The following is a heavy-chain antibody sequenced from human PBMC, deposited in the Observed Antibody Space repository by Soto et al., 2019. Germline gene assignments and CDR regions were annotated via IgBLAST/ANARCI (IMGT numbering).Heavy chain of an antibody. CDR3: AKSPGSTVMAYFDY. Sequence: PGGSLRLSCAASGFTFVNYAMSWVRQAPGKGLEWVSGISGSGGRTNYADSAKGRFTISRDNSKNTLYLQMNSLRAEDTAVYYCAKSPGSTVMAYFDYWGQGTLVTSPQ. V-gene: IGHV3-23*01. CDR2: ISGSGGRT. CDR1: GFTFVNYA. J-gene: IGHJ4*02. D-gene: IGHD5-18*01.